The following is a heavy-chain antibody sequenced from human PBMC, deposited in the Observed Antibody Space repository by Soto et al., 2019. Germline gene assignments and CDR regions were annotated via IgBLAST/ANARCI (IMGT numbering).Heavy chain of an antibody. V-gene: IGHV3-23*01. CDR2: ISGSGGST. D-gene: IGHD3-10*01. Sequence: GGSLRLSCAASEFTFSSYAMTWVRQAPGKGLEWVSAISGSGGSTYYADSVKGRFSISRDNSKNTLYLQMNSLRAEDTAVYYCAKDNFRARELVADAFDIWGQGTKVTVSS. CDR3: AKDNFRARELVADAFDI. CDR1: EFTFSSYA. J-gene: IGHJ3*02.